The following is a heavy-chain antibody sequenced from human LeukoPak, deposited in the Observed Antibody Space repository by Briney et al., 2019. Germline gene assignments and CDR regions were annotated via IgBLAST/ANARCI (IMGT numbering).Heavy chain of an antibody. V-gene: IGHV1-2*02. CDR1: GYTFTGYF. J-gene: IGHJ4*02. CDR3: ARSPHILTGENFDY. D-gene: IGHD3-9*01. CDR2: INPNHGDT. Sequence: ASVKVSCKASGYTFTGYFMHWVRQAPGQGLERMGWINPNHGDTNYAQKFQDRVSMTRDTSISTAYMHLSRLRSADTAVYYCARSPHILTGENFDYWGQGTLLTVSS.